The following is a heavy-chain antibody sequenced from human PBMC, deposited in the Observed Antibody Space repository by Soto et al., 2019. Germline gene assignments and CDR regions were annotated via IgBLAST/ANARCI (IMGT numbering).Heavy chain of an antibody. CDR1: GYTFTGYY. D-gene: IGHD4-4*01. J-gene: IGHJ4*02. CDR2: TNPNSGGT. Sequence: ASVKVSCKASGYTFTGYYMHWVRQAPGQGLEWMGWTNPNSGGTNYAQKFQGRVTITRDTSISTAYMELSRLRSDDTAVYYCARDGSNYEPTDYWGQGTLVTVSS. V-gene: IGHV1-2*02. CDR3: ARDGSNYEPTDY.